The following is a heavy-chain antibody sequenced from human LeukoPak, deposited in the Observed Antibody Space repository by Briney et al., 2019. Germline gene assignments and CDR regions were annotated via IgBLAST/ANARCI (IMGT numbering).Heavy chain of an antibody. Sequence: GGSLRLSCAASGFTFSSYSLNWVRQAPGKRLEWVSYISGSGSTIYYADSVRGRFTISRDNAKNSVYLQMNSLGDEDTAVYYCARGAVGDFAYWGQGTLVTVSS. CDR2: ISGSGSTI. V-gene: IGHV3-48*02. CDR1: GFTFSSYS. J-gene: IGHJ4*02. CDR3: ARGAVGDFAY.